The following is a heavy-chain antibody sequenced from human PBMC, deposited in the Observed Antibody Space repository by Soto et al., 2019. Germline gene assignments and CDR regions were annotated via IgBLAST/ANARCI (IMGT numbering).Heavy chain of an antibody. J-gene: IGHJ6*03. Sequence: GGSLRLSCAASGFTFNICAMNWVRQAPGKGLEWVSYISSSSTNIHYADSVKGRFTISRDNSKNTLYLQMNSLRAEDTAVYYCAKDGYYGDYVSTRDYYYMDVWGKGTTVTVSS. CDR3: AKDGYYGDYVSTRDYYYMDV. CDR1: GFTFNICA. CDR2: ISSSSTNI. D-gene: IGHD4-17*01. V-gene: IGHV3-48*01.